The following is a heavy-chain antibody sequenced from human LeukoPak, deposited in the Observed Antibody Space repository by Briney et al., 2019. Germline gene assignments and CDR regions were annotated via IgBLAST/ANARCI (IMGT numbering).Heavy chain of an antibody. J-gene: IGHJ4*02. V-gene: IGHV4-39*07. CDR1: GGSISSSSYY. Sequence: SETLSLTCTVSGGSISSSSYYWGWIRQPPGKGLEWIGSIYYSGSTYYNPSLKSRVTISVDTSKNQFSLKLSSVTAADTAVYYCARDRGDGYNIFDYWGQGTLVTVSS. D-gene: IGHD5-24*01. CDR2: IYYSGST. CDR3: ARDRGDGYNIFDY.